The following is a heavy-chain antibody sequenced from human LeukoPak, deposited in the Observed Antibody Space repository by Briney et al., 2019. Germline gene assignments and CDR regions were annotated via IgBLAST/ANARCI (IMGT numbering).Heavy chain of an antibody. CDR1: GFNFRMYA. V-gene: IGHV3-23*01. D-gene: IGHD1-26*01. J-gene: IGHJ4*02. CDR3: AKDSIYGDGKWDIDY. CDR2: IVGDGSST. Sequence: GGSLRLSCAASGFNFRMYAMSWVRLAPGRGLEWVSGIVGDGSSTYYADSVKGRFTISKDYYKNTLYLQMNSLSAEDQAMYYCAKDSIYGDGKWDIDYWGQGTMVTVSS.